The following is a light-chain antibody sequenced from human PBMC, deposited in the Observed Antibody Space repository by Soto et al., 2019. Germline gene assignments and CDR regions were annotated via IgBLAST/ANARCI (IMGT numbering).Light chain of an antibody. CDR1: QSVSRY. CDR2: DAS. Sequence: EIVLTQSPATLSVSPGERATLSCRASQSVSRYLAWYQQKPGQAPRLLIYDASSRATGIPARFSGSGSGTQFTLTISSLEPEDFAVYYCQQRSNWPRVTFGQGTRLEIK. CDR3: QQRSNWPRVT. J-gene: IGKJ5*01. V-gene: IGKV3-11*01.